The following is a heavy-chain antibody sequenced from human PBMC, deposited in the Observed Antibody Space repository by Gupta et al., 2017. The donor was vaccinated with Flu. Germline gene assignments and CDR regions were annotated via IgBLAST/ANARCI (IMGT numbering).Heavy chain of an antibody. J-gene: IGHJ4*02. CDR1: GFTFGDST. CDR2: IRNKPYGEAT. CDR3: TRATVPASPYDS. V-gene: IGHV3-49*04. D-gene: IGHD2-2*01. Sequence: EVQLVESGGRLVQPGRSLRLSCTASGFTFGDSTMGWVRQPPGKGLEWVGLIRNKPYGEATEYAASVKGRFTISRDDSKITAYLQMNSLKTEDTAVYYCTRATVPASPYDSWGQGTLVTVSS.